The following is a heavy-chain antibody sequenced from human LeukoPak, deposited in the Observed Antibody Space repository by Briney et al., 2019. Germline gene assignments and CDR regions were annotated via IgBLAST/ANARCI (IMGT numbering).Heavy chain of an antibody. CDR1: GFTFSTYT. D-gene: IGHD1-1*01. CDR2: ISSGSGYI. J-gene: IGHJ4*02. CDR3: AREWGGIDY. Sequence: GGYLILSCAASGFTFSTYTMNWVRQAPGKGLEWVSSISSGSGYIYYADSVKGRFIISRDNAKNSLYLQMNSLRAEDTAGYYCAREWGGIDYWGQGTLVTVSS. V-gene: IGHV3-21*01.